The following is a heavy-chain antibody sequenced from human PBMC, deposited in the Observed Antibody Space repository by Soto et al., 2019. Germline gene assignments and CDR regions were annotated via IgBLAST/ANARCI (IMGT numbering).Heavy chain of an antibody. Sequence: LRLSCAASGFTFSSYGMHWVRQAPGKGLEWVAVISYDGSNKYYADSVKGRFTISRDNSKNTLYLQMNSLRAEDTAVYYCAKDRPWFDPWGQGTLVTVSS. CDR3: AKDRPWFDP. CDR2: ISYDGSNK. CDR1: GFTFSSYG. J-gene: IGHJ5*02. V-gene: IGHV3-30*18.